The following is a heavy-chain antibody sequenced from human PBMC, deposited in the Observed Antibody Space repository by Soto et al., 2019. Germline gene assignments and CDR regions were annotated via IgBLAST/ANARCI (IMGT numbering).Heavy chain of an antibody. CDR3: AKAFNRGPYYYYMGV. J-gene: IGHJ6*03. Sequence: GGSLRLSCAASGFDFRSYGMHWVRQAPGKGLEWVAVISYDGRDNYYADTVKGRFTISRDNSKNTLYLQMSSLRAEDTAVYYCAKAFNRGPYYYYMGVWGKGTTVTVSS. D-gene: IGHD3-16*01. CDR2: ISYDGRDN. V-gene: IGHV3-30*18. CDR1: GFDFRSYG.